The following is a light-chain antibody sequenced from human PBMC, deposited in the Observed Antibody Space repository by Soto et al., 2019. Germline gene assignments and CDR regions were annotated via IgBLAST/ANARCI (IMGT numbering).Light chain of an antibody. CDR2: GNS. J-gene: IGLJ3*02. V-gene: IGLV1-40*01. Sequence: QAVVTQPPSVSGASGQRVTISCTGSSSNIGAGYDVHWYQQLPGTAPKLLIYGNSNRPSGVPDRFSGSKSGTSASLAITGLQAEDEADYYCQSYDSSLRGWVFGGGTKLTVL. CDR1: SSNIGAGYD. CDR3: QSYDSSLRGWV.